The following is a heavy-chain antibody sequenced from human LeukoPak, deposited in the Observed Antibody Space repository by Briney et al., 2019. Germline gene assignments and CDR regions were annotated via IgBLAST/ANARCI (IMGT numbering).Heavy chain of an antibody. CDR2: INPNSGGT. CDR3: ASQGPYCSGDDCYQYYFDY. Sequence: ASVKVSCKASGYTFTGYYMHWVRQAPGQGLEWMGWINPNSGGTNYAQKFQGRVTMTRDTSISTAYMELSTLTSDDTAVYYCASQGPYCSGDDCYQYYFDYWGQGTLVTVSS. J-gene: IGHJ4*02. CDR1: GYTFTGYY. V-gene: IGHV1-2*02. D-gene: IGHD2-15*01.